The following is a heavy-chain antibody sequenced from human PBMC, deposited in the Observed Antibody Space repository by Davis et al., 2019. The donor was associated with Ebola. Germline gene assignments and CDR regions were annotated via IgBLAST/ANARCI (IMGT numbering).Heavy chain of an antibody. V-gene: IGHV3-23*01. Sequence: PGGSLRLSCAASGFTFSSYAMSWVRQAPGKGLEWVSAISGSGGSTYYADSVKGRFTISRDNSKNTLYLQMNSLRAEDTAVYYCAMGEEMTTVTTFDYWGQGTLVTVSS. D-gene: IGHD4-17*01. CDR3: AMGEEMTTVTTFDY. CDR1: GFTFSSYA. CDR2: ISGSGGST. J-gene: IGHJ4*02.